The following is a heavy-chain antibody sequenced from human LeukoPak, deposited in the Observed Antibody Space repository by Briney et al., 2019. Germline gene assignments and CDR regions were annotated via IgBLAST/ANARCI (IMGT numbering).Heavy chain of an antibody. CDR2: ISYDGSNK. D-gene: IGHD2-15*01. J-gene: IGHJ4*02. V-gene: IGHV3-30*18. Sequence: GRSLRLSCAASGFTFSSYGMHWVRQAPGKGLEWVAVISYDGSNKYYADSVKGRFTISRDNSKNTLYLQMNSLRAEDTAVYYCAKEGYCGGGSCYSLDYWGQGTLVTVSS. CDR1: GFTFSSYG. CDR3: AKEGYCGGGSCYSLDY.